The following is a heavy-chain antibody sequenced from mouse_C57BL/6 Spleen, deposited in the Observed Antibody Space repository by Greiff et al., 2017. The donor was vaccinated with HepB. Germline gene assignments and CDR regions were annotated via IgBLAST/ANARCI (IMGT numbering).Heavy chain of an antibody. CDR1: GYTFTSYG. D-gene: IGHD1-1*01. CDR2: IYPRSGNT. J-gene: IGHJ4*01. CDR3: ASEGLRQGYYAMDY. V-gene: IGHV1-81*01. Sequence: VQRVESGAELARPGASVKLSCKASGYTFTSYGISWVKQRTGQGLEWIGEIYPRSGNTYYNEKFKGKATLTADKSSSTAYMELRSLTSEDSAVYFCASEGLRQGYYAMDYWGQGTSVTGAS.